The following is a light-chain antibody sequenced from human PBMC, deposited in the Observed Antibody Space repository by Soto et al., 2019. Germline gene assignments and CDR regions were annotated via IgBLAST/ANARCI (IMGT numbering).Light chain of an antibody. CDR1: QDISTY. CDR3: QNLDSAAFT. V-gene: IGKV1-27*01. J-gene: IGKJ3*01. Sequence: DIQMTQSPSSLSASVGDRVTITCRASQDISTYLAWYQQRPGRVPKLLIYAASTLQSGVASRFSGSGSGTDFTLTISGLLPEVVATYYCQNLDSAAFTFGPGTKVDIK. CDR2: AAS.